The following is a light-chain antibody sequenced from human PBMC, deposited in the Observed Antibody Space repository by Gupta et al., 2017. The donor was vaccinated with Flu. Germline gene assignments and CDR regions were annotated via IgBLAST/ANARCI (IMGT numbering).Light chain of an antibody. Sequence: QSALTQPASVSGSPGQSITISCTGTSSDGGGYNYVSWYQQPLGTAPKLMSYDVSNRPSGVSKLCVANNAGTTALTIPARLEADDDAYYYCTYSKSRSTWVFGGGTKLTVL. J-gene: IGLJ2*01. CDR1: SSDGGGYNY. CDR3: TYSKSRSTWV. CDR2: DVS. V-gene: IGLV2-14*01.